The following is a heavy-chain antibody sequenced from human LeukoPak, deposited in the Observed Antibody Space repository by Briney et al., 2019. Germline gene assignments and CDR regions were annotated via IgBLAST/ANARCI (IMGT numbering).Heavy chain of an antibody. D-gene: IGHD3-9*01. J-gene: IGHJ5*02. V-gene: IGHV1-8*01. Sequence: ASVKVSCKASGYTFTSYDINWVRQATGQGLEWMGWMNPNSGNTGYAQKFQGRVTMTRNTSISTGYMELSSLRSEDTAVYYCARVPVSAVLRYFDWYPNWFDPWGQGTLVTVSS. CDR1: GYTFTSYD. CDR3: ARVPVSAVLRYFDWYPNWFDP. CDR2: MNPNSGNT.